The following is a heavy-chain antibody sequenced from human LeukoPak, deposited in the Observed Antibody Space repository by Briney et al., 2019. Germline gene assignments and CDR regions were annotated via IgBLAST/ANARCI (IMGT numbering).Heavy chain of an antibody. V-gene: IGHV1-18*04. Sequence: ALGKPSCKASGSTFTAYGIIWVRQAPGQRVEWMGWISPYNGNTNYAQKFQGRVTMTTDTSTTTTYMELRSLRSDDTAVYYCARDLDSGGTTFRALNYWGQGTLVTVSS. D-gene: IGHD1-14*01. CDR3: ARDLDSGGTTFRALNY. CDR1: GSTFTAYG. J-gene: IGHJ4*02. CDR2: ISPYNGNT.